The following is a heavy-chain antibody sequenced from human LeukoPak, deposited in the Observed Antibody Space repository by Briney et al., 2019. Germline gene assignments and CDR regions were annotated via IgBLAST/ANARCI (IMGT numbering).Heavy chain of an antibody. D-gene: IGHD1-26*01. Sequence: GGSLRLSCAASGFSFSTYWMAWVRQAPGKGLEWVASINPGAGEKYYADSVKGRFTISRDNSKNTVFLQMSSLRAEDTAVYYCARDPLRERQTGYFDSWGQGTLVTVSS. CDR1: GFSFSTYW. CDR2: INPGAGEK. CDR3: ARDPLRERQTGYFDS. V-gene: IGHV3-7*01. J-gene: IGHJ4*02.